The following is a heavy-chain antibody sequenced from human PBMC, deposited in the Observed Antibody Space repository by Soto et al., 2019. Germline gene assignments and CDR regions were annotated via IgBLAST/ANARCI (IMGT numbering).Heavy chain of an antibody. CDR1: GFTFNTYW. CDR3: ARDSSPGSGNVWYDAFGV. D-gene: IGHD6-19*01. Sequence: DVQLVESGGGLVQPGGSLRLACAASGFTFNTYWMTWVRQAPGKGLEWVANIQGDGSHNHYVDSVEGRFTISRDNAKNSLFLQMNSLRVEDTAVYYCARDSSPGSGNVWYDAFGVWGQGTKVTVSS. V-gene: IGHV3-7*01. J-gene: IGHJ3*01. CDR2: IQGDGSHN.